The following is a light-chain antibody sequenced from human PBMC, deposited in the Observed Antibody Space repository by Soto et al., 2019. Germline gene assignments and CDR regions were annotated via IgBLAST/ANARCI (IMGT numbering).Light chain of an antibody. J-gene: IGLJ1*01. CDR2: EVS. CDR1: SSDVGGYNY. Sequence: QSALTQPASLSVSPGQSITISCTGTSSDVGGYNYVSWYQQHPGKAPKLMIYEVSNRPSGVSNRFSGSKSGNTASLTISGLQAEDEADYYCSSYTSSSTPYVFGTGTKLTVL. V-gene: IGLV2-14*01. CDR3: SSYTSSSTPYV.